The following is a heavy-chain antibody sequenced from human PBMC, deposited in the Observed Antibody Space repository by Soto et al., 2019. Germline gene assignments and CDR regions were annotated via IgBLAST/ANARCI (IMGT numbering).Heavy chain of an antibody. CDR2: IFYSGTT. CDR3: ARDLWVEPELYYYGMDV. Sequence: TLSLTCTVSGDSISSADYYWGWIRQTPGKGLEWIGHIFYSGTTYYNPSLKSRLTISVDTSKNHFSLRLTSVTAADTAVYYCARDLWVEPELYYYGMDVWGQGTTVTVSS. J-gene: IGHJ6*02. D-gene: IGHD1-1*01. CDR1: GDSISSADYY. V-gene: IGHV4-30-4*01.